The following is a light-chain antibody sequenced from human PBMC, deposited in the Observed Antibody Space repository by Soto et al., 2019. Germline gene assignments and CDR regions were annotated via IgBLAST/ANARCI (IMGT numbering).Light chain of an antibody. Sequence: QSVLTQPPSVSGAPGQRVTISCTGSSSNIGAGSDVQWYQQLPGTAPKLLIYANTNRPSGVPDRFSGSKSGTSASLAITGLQAEDQADYYCLSYDSSLSGYVFGTGTKVTVL. CDR2: ANT. CDR1: SSNIGAGSD. V-gene: IGLV1-40*01. CDR3: LSYDSSLSGYV. J-gene: IGLJ1*01.